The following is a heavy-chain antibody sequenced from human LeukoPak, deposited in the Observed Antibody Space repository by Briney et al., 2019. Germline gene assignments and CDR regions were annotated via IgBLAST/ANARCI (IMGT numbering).Heavy chain of an antibody. V-gene: IGHV2-5*02. CDR2: NYWDEDK. D-gene: IGHD6-19*01. Sequence: SGPTLVNPRQTLTLTCTISEISFSSRGAGVGWIRHPPRKTLERLALNYWDEDKRYSPSLKSRLTNTKDTSKNQVVLTMTNMDPVDTGTYYCARRLAYYYYGMDVWGKGTTVTVSS. CDR1: EISFSSRGAG. J-gene: IGHJ6*04. CDR3: ARRLAYYYYGMDV.